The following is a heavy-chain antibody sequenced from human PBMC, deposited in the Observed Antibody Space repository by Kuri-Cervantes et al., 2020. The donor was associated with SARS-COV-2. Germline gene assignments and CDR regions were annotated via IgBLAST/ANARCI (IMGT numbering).Heavy chain of an antibody. Sequence: SETLSPTFAVYGGSFSGYSWSWIRQPPGKGREWFGVINHSGSTNYNPSLRSRVTLSVDTSKNQFSLKLSSVTAADMAVYYCARCFGSSSWKTRYYYYMDVWGKGTTVTVSS. V-gene: IGHV4-34*01. CDR1: GGSFSGYS. CDR3: ARCFGSSSWKTRYYYYMDV. J-gene: IGHJ6*03. D-gene: IGHD6-13*01. CDR2: INHSGST.